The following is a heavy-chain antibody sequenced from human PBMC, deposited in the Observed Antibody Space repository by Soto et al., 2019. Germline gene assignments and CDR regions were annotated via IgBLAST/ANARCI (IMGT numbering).Heavy chain of an antibody. V-gene: IGHV1-69*01. Sequence: QLHLVQSGAEVKKAGSSVKVSCKASGGTVSSYAITWVRQAPGKGLEWMGVFIPIFVSAHYAPKFQGRITITAGESQSTAYMELSGLTSEDTAIYYWARGVSADTTGFRGYDLWGQGTQVTVSS. CDR2: FIPIFVSA. CDR3: ARGVSADTTGFRGYDL. J-gene: IGHJ4*02. D-gene: IGHD3-10*01. CDR1: GGTVSSYA.